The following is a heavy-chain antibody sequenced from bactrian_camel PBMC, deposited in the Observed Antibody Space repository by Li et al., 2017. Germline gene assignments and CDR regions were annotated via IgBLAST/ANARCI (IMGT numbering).Heavy chain of an antibody. J-gene: IGHJ4*01. D-gene: IGHD4*01. CDR2: INSYGTT. Sequence: HVQLVESGGGSVQAGGSLRLSCTASGYWYSRDCMGWFRQAPGKEREGVATINSYGTTNYADSVKGRFTLSEDKDKNTMYLEMNSMRPEDTAVYYCAADGPYAQICDVDSSLSAYVYWGQGTQVTVS. CDR1: GYWYSRDC. V-gene: IGHV3S53*01. CDR3: AADGPYAQICDVDSSLSAYVY.